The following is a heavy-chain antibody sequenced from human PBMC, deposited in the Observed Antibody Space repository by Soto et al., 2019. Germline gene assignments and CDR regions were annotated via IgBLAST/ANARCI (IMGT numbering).Heavy chain of an antibody. CDR2: IYPGDSDT. V-gene: IGHV5-51*01. CDR3: ARSMVRGVTRTNLDYYYYYGMDV. Sequence: PGESLKISCKGSGYSFTSYWIGWVRQMPGKGLEWMGIIYPGDSDTRYSPSFQGQVTISADKSISTAYLQRSSLKASDTAMYYCARSMVRGVTRTNLDYYYYYGMDVWGQGTTVTVSS. D-gene: IGHD3-10*01. J-gene: IGHJ6*02. CDR1: GYSFTSYW.